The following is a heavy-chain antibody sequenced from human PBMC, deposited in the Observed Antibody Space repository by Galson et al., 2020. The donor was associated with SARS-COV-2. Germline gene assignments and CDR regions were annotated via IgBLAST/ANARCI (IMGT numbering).Heavy chain of an antibody. V-gene: IGHV4-39*07. CDR2: TYYSGRT. J-gene: IGHJ5*02. CDR1: GGSISSSSYY. Sequence: SETLSLTCTVSGGSISSSSYYWGWIRQPPGKGLEWIGSTYYSGRTYYNPSLKSRVTISVDTSKNQFSLKLSSVTAADTAVYYCARVDCSSTSCYSTPWGQGTLVTVSS. D-gene: IGHD2-2*01. CDR3: ARVDCSSTSCYSTP.